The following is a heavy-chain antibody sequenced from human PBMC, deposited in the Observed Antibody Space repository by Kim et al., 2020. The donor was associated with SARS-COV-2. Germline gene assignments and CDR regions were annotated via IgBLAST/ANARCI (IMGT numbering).Heavy chain of an antibody. CDR2: INGDGSSA. D-gene: IGHD3-10*01. Sequence: GGSLRLSCAASGFTFSTYWMHWVRQAPGKGLVWLSRINGDGSSAHYADYVKGRLTISRDNAKNTLYLHMDSLRAEDTAVYFCARGYFGSGSYWADYWGQGTQVSVSS. V-gene: IGHV3-74*01. CDR1: GFTFSTYW. CDR3: ARGYFGSGSYWADY. J-gene: IGHJ4*02.